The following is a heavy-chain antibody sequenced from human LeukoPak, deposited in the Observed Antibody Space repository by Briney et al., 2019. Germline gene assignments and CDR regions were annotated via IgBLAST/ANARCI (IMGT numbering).Heavy chain of an antibody. CDR3: ARGRPFSDSNDAFDI. J-gene: IGHJ3*02. V-gene: IGHV4-39*07. CDR1: GGSISSSSYY. CDR2: IYYSGST. Sequence: SETLSLTCTVSGGSISSSSYYWGWIRQPPGKGLEWIGSIYYSGSTYYNPSLKSRVTISVDTSKNQFSLKLSSVTAADTAVYYCARGRPFSDSNDAFDIWGQGTMVTVSS. D-gene: IGHD2-21*01.